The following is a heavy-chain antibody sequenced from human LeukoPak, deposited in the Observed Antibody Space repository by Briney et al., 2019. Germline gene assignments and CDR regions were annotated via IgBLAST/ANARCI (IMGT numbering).Heavy chain of an antibody. CDR2: IYHSGST. CDR3: ARLYGSAADY. J-gene: IGHJ4*02. Sequence: SETLSLTCIVSGYSISSGYYWGWIRQPPGKGLEWIGSIYHSGSTNYNPSLKGRVTISVDTSKNQFSLKLSSVTAADTAVYYCARLYGSAADYWGQGTLVTVSS. CDR1: GYSISSGYY. V-gene: IGHV4-38-2*02. D-gene: IGHD3-10*01.